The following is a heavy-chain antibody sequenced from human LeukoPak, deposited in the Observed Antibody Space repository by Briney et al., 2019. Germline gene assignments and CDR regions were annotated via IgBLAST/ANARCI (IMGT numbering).Heavy chain of an antibody. CDR1: GGSISSSNW. CDR2: IYHSGST. J-gene: IGHJ6*02. D-gene: IGHD3-22*01. V-gene: IGHV4-4*02. CDR3: ARDLGHYDSSGYYKDYYYYYGMDV. Sequence: SETLSLTCAVSGGSISSSNWWSWVRQPPGKGLEWIGEIYHSGSTNYNPSLKSRVTISVDKSKNQFSLKLSSVTAADTAVYYCARDLGHYDSSGYYKDYYYYYGMDVWGQGTTVTVSS.